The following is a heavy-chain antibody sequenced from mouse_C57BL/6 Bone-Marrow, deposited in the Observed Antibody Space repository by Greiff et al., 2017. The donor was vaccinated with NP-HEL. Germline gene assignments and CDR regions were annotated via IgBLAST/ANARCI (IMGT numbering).Heavy chain of an antibody. CDR3: VPNYYGGSYDAMDY. V-gene: IGHV1-59*01. D-gene: IGHD1-1*01. Sequence: QVQLQQPGAELVRPGTSVKLSCKASGYTFTSYWMHWVKQRPGQGLEWIGVIDPSDSYTNYNQKFKGKATLTVDTSSSTAYMQLSSLTSEDSAVYYCVPNYYGGSYDAMDYWGQGTSVTVSA. J-gene: IGHJ4*01. CDR1: GYTFTSYW. CDR2: IDPSDSYT.